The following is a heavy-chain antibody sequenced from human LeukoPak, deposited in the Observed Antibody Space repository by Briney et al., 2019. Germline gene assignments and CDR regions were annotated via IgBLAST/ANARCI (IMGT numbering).Heavy chain of an antibody. V-gene: IGHV3-74*01. CDR2: IDSVGNRI. CDR1: GFTFSNYW. CDR3: ARDPPSLRGHAFDI. Sequence: AGGSLRLSCAGSGFTFSNYWIHWVRQVPGKGLLWVSRIDSVGNRIVYADSVKGRFTISRDNAKNTVYLQMNSLRAEDTAVYYCARDPPSLRGHAFDIWGQGTMVTVSS. J-gene: IGHJ3*02. D-gene: IGHD1-26*01.